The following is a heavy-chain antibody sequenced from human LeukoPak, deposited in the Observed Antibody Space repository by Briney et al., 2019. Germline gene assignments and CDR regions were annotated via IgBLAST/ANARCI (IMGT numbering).Heavy chain of an antibody. CDR1: GGSISSYY. CDR2: IYTSGST. J-gene: IGHJ4*02. D-gene: IGHD3-10*01. Sequence: SETLSLTCTVSGGSISSYYWSWIRQPAGKGLEWIGRIYTSGSTTYNSSLKSRVTISLDTSQNQFSLKLTSVTPADTAVYYCAKTAKYYYGSETYYFFEYWGQGTLVTVSS. V-gene: IGHV4-4*07. CDR3: AKTAKYYYGSETYYFFEY.